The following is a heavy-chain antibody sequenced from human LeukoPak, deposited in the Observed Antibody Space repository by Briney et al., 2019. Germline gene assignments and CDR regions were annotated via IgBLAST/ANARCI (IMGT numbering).Heavy chain of an antibody. V-gene: IGHV3-53*01. D-gene: IGHD3-22*01. Sequence: GGSLRLSCAASGFTVSSNYMSWVRQAPGRGLKWASVIYSGGGSTFYADSVKGRFTISRDNSKNTLYLQMNSLRAEDTAVYYCARSPPRYDTRFFDYWGQGILVAVSS. CDR2: IYSGGGST. J-gene: IGHJ4*02. CDR3: ARSPPRYDTRFFDY. CDR1: GFTVSSNY.